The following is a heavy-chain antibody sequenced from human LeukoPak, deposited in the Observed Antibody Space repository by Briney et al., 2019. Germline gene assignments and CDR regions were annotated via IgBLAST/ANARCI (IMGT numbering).Heavy chain of an antibody. CDR1: GGSISNSYYY. V-gene: IGHV4-39*07. J-gene: IGHJ5*02. CDR3: ALSNADWFDP. Sequence: PSETLSLTCSVSGGSISNSYYYWGWIRQPPGKGLEWIGSVYHSGSTYYNPSLKSRVTISVDTSKNQFSLKLSSVTAADTAVYYCALSNADWFDPWGQGTLVTVSS. CDR2: VYHSGST. D-gene: IGHD2-2*01.